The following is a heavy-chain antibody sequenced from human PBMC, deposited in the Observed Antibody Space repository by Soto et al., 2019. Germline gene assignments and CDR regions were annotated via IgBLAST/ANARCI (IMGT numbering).Heavy chain of an antibody. Sequence: GGSLRLSCAASEFTFNIYGMHWVRQAPDKGLEWVALISYDGSNQYYADSVKGRFTISRDNSKNTLFLQMNSLRADDTAVYYCAKDQASGQGSFDSWGQGTLVTV. J-gene: IGHJ4*02. V-gene: IGHV3-30*18. CDR1: EFTFNIYG. CDR3: AKDQASGQGSFDS. CDR2: ISYDGSNQ.